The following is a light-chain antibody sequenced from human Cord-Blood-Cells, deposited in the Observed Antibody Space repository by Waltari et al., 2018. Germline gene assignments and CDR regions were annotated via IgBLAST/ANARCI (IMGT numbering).Light chain of an antibody. V-gene: IGKV1-27*01. J-gene: IGKJ1*01. CDR1: QGMSNY. Sequence: DIQMTQSPSSLSASVGDRVTSTCRASQGMSNYLAWYQQKPGKVPKLLIYAASTVQSGVPSRFSGSGSGTDFTLTISSLQPEDVATYSCHQYNSAPWTFGQGTKVEIK. CDR2: AAS. CDR3: HQYNSAPWT.